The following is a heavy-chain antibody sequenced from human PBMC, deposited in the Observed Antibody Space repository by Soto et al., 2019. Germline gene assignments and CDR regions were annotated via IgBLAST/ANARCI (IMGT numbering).Heavy chain of an antibody. CDR3: TRLDAPGDRALDI. Sequence: EVQLVESGGDLVQPGGSLKLSCAASGFSISGCAIHWVRQASGKGLEWVARIRDKTNGYATGYAASVQGRFTISRDDSMNTAFLQMNSLKTEDTAVYYCTRLDAPGDRALDIWGQGTMVTVSS. J-gene: IGHJ3*02. CDR2: IRDKTNGYAT. CDR1: GFSISGCA. V-gene: IGHV3-73*01.